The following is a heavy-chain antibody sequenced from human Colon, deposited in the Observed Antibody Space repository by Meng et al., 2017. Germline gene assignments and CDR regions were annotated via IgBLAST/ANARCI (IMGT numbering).Heavy chain of an antibody. CDR3: GGWDSSG. CDR2: IKGDGSGK. CDR1: GFTFSNYW. V-gene: IGHV3-7*01. Sequence: GGSLRLSCAASGFTFSNYWMGWVRQAPGKGLEWVASIKGDGSGKYYVDSVKGRFTIFRVNAKNSLYLQMDSLRADDTAVYYCGGWDSSGGGQGTLVTVSS. D-gene: IGHD6-19*01. J-gene: IGHJ4*02.